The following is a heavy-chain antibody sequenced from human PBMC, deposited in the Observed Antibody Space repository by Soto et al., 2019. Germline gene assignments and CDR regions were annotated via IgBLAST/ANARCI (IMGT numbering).Heavy chain of an antibody. D-gene: IGHD6-13*01. Sequence: ASVKVSCKASGGTFSSYRLNWVRQAPGQGLEWVGGIVPIYRTADYAQKFQGRVTITADESARTSYMELGSLKSQDTAVYYCVRDSGAKLSSSWGQGTLVTVSS. CDR3: VRDSGAKLSSS. CDR1: GGTFSSYR. CDR2: IVPIYRTA. J-gene: IGHJ4*02. V-gene: IGHV1-69*13.